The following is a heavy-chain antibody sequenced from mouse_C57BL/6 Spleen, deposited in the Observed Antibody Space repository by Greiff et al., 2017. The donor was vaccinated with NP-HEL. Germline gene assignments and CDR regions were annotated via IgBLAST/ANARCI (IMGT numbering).Heavy chain of an antibody. CDR3: ARNLYYDYDLAY. V-gene: IGHV14-2*01. CDR1: GFTFTDYY. CDR2: IDPEDGET. D-gene: IGHD2-4*01. J-gene: IGHJ3*01. Sequence: VQLKESGAELVKPGASVKLSCTASGFTFTDYYMHWVKQRPEQGLEWIGRIDPEDGETKYAPKFQGKATITADTSSNTAYLQLSSLTSEDTAVYYCARNLYYDYDLAYWGQGTLVTVSA.